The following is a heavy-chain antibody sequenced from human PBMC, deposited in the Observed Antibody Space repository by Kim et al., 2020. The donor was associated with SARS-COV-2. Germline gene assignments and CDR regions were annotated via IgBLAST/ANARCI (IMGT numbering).Heavy chain of an antibody. CDR3: ARHLYGSGSYIDY. CDR1: GGSISSYY. D-gene: IGHD3-10*01. Sequence: SETLSLTCTVSGGSISSYYWSWIRQPPGKGLEWIGYIYYSGSTNYNPSLKSRVTISVDTSKNQFSLKLSSVTAADTAVYYCARHLYGSGSYIDYWGQGTLVTVSS. V-gene: IGHV4-59*08. CDR2: IYYSGST. J-gene: IGHJ4*02.